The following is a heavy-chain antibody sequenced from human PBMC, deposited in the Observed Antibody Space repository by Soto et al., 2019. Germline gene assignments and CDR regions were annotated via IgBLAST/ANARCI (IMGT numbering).Heavy chain of an antibody. D-gene: IGHD2-15*01. CDR1: GGSISSGGYY. CDR3: ATMGTPATGLYFFDY. J-gene: IGHJ4*02. Sequence: PSETLSLTCTVSGGSISSGGYYWSWIRQHPGKGLEWIGYIYHSGSTYYNPSLKSRVTISVDRSKNQFSLKLSSVTAADTAVYYCATMGTPATGLYFFDYWGQGSLVTVSS. CDR2: IYHSGST. V-gene: IGHV4-30-2*01.